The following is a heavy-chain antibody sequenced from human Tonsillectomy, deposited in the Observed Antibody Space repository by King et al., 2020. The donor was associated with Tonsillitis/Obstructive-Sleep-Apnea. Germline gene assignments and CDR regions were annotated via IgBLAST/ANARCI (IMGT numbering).Heavy chain of an antibody. Sequence: QLQESGPGVVKPSQTLSLTCTVSGGSVSSGSYFWNWIRQHPGKGLESIGYIYYTGSTYYNPSLKSRVIISVDTSKNQFSLKLSSVTAADTAVYYCARVESSTFGVVSHFGMDVWGQGTTVIVSS. J-gene: IGHJ6*02. CDR2: IYYTGST. V-gene: IGHV4-31*03. CDR1: GGSVSSGSYF. D-gene: IGHD3-3*01. CDR3: ARVESSTFGVVSHFGMDV.